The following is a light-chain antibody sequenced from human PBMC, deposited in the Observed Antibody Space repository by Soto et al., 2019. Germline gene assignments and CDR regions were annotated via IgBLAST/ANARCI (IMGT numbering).Light chain of an antibody. Sequence: VWTQSPGKLSLSPGERATLSCRASPSVSSYLAWDQQQPVQAPRLLFYYASNRATGIPARFSGSGSGTVFTFTISSLEPEDIAVYFYQPRSNGTTSTFGQGTKVDIK. V-gene: IGKV3-11*01. J-gene: IGKJ1*01. CDR1: PSVSSY. CDR3: QPRSNGTTST. CDR2: YAS.